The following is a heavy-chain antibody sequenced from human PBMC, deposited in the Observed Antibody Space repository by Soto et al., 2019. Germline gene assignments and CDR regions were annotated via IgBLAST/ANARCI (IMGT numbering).Heavy chain of an antibody. D-gene: IGHD1-26*01. V-gene: IGHV1-18*01. CDR3: ARDQGAISLFVTPYYGMCV. CDR1: GYTFTSYG. Sequence: ASVKVSCKASGYTFTSYGISWVRQAPGQGLEWMGWISAYNGNTNYAQKLQGRVTMTTDTSTSTAYMELRSLRSDDTAVYYCARDQGAISLFVTPYYGMCVWGQGAPVTASS. J-gene: IGHJ6*02. CDR2: ISAYNGNT.